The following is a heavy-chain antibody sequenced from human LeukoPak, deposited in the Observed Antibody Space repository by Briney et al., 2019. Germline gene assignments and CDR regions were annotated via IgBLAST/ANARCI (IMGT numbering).Heavy chain of an antibody. J-gene: IGHJ5*02. CDR1: GYSISSGYF. CDR2: IYHSGST. CDR3: AKIYSSSWFLNWFDP. Sequence: SETLSLTCTVSGYSISSGYFWGWIRQPPGKGLECIGTIYHSGSTYYNPSLKSRVTISVDTSKNQFSLKLNSVTAADTAVYYCAKIYSSSWFLNWFDPWGQGTLVTVSS. D-gene: IGHD6-13*01. V-gene: IGHV4-38-2*02.